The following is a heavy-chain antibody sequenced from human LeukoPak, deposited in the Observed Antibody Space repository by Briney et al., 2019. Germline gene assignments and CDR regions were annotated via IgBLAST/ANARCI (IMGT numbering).Heavy chain of an antibody. V-gene: IGHV3-66*04. CDR2: IYSGGST. CDR1: RFTVSSNY. D-gene: IGHD5-18*01. CDR3: TRHLDTAMVFDAFDI. Sequence: GGSLRLSCAASRFTVSSNYMTWVRQAAGKGLEWVSVIYSGGSTYYADSVKGRFTISRDNSKNTAYLQMNSLKTEDTAVYYCTRHLDTAMVFDAFDIWGQGTMVTVSS. J-gene: IGHJ3*02.